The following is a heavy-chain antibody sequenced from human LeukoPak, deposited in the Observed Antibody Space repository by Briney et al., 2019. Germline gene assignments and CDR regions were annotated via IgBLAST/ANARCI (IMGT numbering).Heavy chain of an antibody. J-gene: IGHJ3*02. CDR1: GFTFSDYY. Sequence: GGSLRLSCAASGFTFSDYYMSWIRQAPGKGLEWVSYISSSGSTIYYADSVKGRFTISRDNAKNSLYLQMNSLRAEDTAVYYCANPDYYGWGSLDVFDIGGKGTMVTVSS. D-gene: IGHD3-10*01. CDR2: ISSSGSTI. V-gene: IGHV3-11*01. CDR3: ANPDYYGWGSLDVFDI.